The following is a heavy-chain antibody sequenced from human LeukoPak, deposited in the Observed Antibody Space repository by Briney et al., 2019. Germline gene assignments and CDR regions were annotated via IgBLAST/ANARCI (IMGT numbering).Heavy chain of an antibody. V-gene: IGHV4-4*07. CDR1: GVSISSYY. J-gene: IGHJ4*02. CDR3: ARLALQEVGATQTYYLDY. D-gene: IGHD1-26*01. Sequence: SETLSLTCNVSGVSISSYYWSWIRQPAGKGLEWIGRIHTSGSTNYNPSLKSRVTMSVDTSKIQFSLKLSSVTAADTAVYYCARLALQEVGATQTYYLDYWGQGTLVTVSS. CDR2: IHTSGST.